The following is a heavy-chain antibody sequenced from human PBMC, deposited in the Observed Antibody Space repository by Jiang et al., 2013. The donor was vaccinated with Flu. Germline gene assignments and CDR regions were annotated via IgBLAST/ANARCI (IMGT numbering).Heavy chain of an antibody. V-gene: IGHV4-59*01. J-gene: IGHJ6*02. CDR1: GGSISSYY. CDR2: IYYSGST. D-gene: IGHD3-22*01. CDR3: ARDQFAYYYDSSGYYYGGVDV. Sequence: PGLVKPSETLSLTCTVSGGSISSYYWSWIRQPPGKGLEWIGYIYYSGSTNYNPSLKSRVTISVDTSKNQFSLKLSSVTAADTAVYYCARDQFAYYYDSSGYYYGGVDVWGQGTTVTVSS.